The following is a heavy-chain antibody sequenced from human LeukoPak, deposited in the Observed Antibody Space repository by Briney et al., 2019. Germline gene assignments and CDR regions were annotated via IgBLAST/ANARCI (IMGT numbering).Heavy chain of an antibody. J-gene: IGHJ3*02. D-gene: IGHD1-26*01. V-gene: IGHV1-69*13. Sequence: ASVTVSCKASGGTFSSYAISWVRQAPGQGLEWMGGIIPIFGTANYAQKFQGRVTITADESTSTAYMELRNLRFDDTAVYYCARRVRITGRAPNVERPNDAFDIWGQGTMVTVSS. CDR2: IIPIFGTA. CDR3: ARRVRITGRAPNVERPNDAFDI. CDR1: GGTFSSYA.